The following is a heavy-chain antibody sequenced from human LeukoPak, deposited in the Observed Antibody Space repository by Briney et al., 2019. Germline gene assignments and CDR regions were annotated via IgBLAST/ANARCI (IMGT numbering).Heavy chain of an antibody. CDR2: TSGSGGSS. D-gene: IGHD5-18*01. V-gene: IGHV3-23*01. J-gene: IGHJ4*02. Sequence: PGGSLRLSCAASGFTFSSYAMIWVRQAPGKGLEWVSTTSGSGGSSYYADSVKGRFTISRDNSKNTLYLRMNSLRAEDTAVYYCAKAGYSYGIPFFDYWGQGTLVTVSS. CDR3: AKAGYSYGIPFFDY. CDR1: GFTFSSYA.